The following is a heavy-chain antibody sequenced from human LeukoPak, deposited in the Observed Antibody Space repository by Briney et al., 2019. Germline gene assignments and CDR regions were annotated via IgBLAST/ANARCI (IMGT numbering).Heavy chain of an antibody. CDR2: INHSGST. J-gene: IGHJ6*03. V-gene: IGHV4-34*01. CDR1: GGSFSGYY. CDR3: ARLGTSGYYYDLNYYYMDV. D-gene: IGHD3-22*01. Sequence: SETLSLTCAVYGGSFSGYYWSWIGQPPGKGLEWIGEINHSGSTNYNPSLKSRVTISVDTSKNQFSLKLSSVTAADTAVYYCARLGTSGYYYDLNYYYMDVWGKGTTVTISS.